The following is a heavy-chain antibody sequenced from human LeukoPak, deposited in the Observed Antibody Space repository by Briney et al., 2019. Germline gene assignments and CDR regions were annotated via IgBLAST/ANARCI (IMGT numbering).Heavy chain of an antibody. CDR1: GITLSNYG. J-gene: IGHJ4*02. CDR3: AKRGVVIRVILVGFHKEAYYFDS. Sequence: GGSLRLSCAVSGITLSNYGMSWVRQAPGKGLEWVAGISGSGGGTNYADSVKGRFTISRDNKKNTLYLQMNSLRAEDTAVYFCAKRGVVIRVILVGFHKEAYYFDSWGQGALVTVSS. V-gene: IGHV3-23*01. D-gene: IGHD3-22*01. CDR2: ISGSGGGT.